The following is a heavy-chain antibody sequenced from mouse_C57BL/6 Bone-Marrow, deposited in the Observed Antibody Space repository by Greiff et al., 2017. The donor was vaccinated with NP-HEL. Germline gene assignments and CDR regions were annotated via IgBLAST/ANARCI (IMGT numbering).Heavy chain of an antibody. CDR2: ISYDGSN. D-gene: IGHD1-1*01. Sequence: EVKLMESGPGLVKPSQSLSLTCSVTGYSIISGYYWNWIRQFPGNKLEWMAYISYDGSNNYNPSLKNRISINRDRSKNQFFLKLTSVTTEDTATYYCAREGGYYGSPFAYWGQGTLVTVSA. CDR3: AREGGYYGSPFAY. J-gene: IGHJ3*01. V-gene: IGHV3-6*01. CDR1: GYSIISGYY.